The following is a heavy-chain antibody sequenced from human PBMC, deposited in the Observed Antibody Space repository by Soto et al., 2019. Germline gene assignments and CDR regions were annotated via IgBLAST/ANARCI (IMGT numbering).Heavy chain of an antibody. J-gene: IGHJ6*02. Sequence: GGSLRLSCAASGFTFDDYAMHWVRQAPGKGLEWVSGISWNSGSIGYADSVKGRFTISRDNAKNSLYLQMNSLRAEDTALYYCAKDLGSLEWLFDKTYGMDVWGQGTTVTVSS. CDR3: AKDLGSLEWLFDKTYGMDV. CDR1: GFTFDDYA. CDR2: ISWNSGSI. V-gene: IGHV3-9*01. D-gene: IGHD3-3*01.